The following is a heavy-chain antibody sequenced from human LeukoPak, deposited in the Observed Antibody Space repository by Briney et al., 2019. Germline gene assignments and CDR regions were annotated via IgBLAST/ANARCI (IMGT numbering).Heavy chain of an antibody. CDR1: GFTFSSYS. D-gene: IGHD1-26*01. CDR2: ISSGSSTI. J-gene: IGHJ5*02. CDR3: ARGSGSYSFNLLGFDP. Sequence: PGGSLRLSCAASGFTFSSYSINWVRQAPGKGLEWVSYISSGSSTIYYADSVKGRFTISRDNAKNSVYLQMNSLRAEDTAVYYCARGSGSYSFNLLGFDPWGQGTLVTVSS. V-gene: IGHV3-48*01.